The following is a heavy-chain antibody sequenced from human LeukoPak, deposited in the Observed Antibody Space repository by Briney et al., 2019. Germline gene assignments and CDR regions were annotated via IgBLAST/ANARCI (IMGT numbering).Heavy chain of an antibody. V-gene: IGHV5-51*01. CDR1: GYSFTSNW. Sequence: GESLKISCKGFGYSFTSNWIGWVRQMPGKGLEWMGMIYPDDSDTKYSPSFQGQVTFSADKSISTAFLQWSSLKASDTAMYFCARPAKYYYDGSGYYYLNALDIWGQGTMVTVSS. CDR3: ARPAKYYYDGSGYYYLNALDI. D-gene: IGHD3-22*01. CDR2: IYPDDSDT. J-gene: IGHJ3*02.